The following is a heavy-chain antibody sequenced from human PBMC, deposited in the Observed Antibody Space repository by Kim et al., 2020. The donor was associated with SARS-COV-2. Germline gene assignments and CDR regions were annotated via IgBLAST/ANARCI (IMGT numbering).Heavy chain of an antibody. J-gene: IGHJ3*02. Sequence: SETLSLTCTVSGYSISSGYYWGWIRQPPVKGLEWIGSIYHSGSTYYNPSLKSRVTISVDTSKNQFSLKLSSVTAADTAVYYCAREIPKYGSGFYDAFDI. CDR1: GYSISSGYY. CDR2: IYHSGST. V-gene: IGHV4-38-2*02. CDR3: AREIPKYGSGFYDAFDI. D-gene: IGHD3-10*01.